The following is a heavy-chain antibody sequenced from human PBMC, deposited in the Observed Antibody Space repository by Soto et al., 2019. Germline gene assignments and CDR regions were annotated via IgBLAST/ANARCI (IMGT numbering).Heavy chain of an antibody. J-gene: IGHJ4*02. CDR2: IRSKAYSYAT. Sequence: PWGSLGLSCAASGFNFSGSVIHWVRQAAGKGLEWVGRIRSKAYSYATAYAASVEGRFTVSRDDSKNTAYLQMNSLKSEDTAVYYCSRLVVWGQGSLVTVSS. D-gene: IGHD2-15*01. CDR3: SRLVV. V-gene: IGHV3-73*01. CDR1: GFNFSGSV.